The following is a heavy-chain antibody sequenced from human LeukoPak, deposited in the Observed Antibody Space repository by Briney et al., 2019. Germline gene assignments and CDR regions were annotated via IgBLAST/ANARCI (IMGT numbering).Heavy chain of an antibody. D-gene: IGHD3-9*01. Sequence: SVKVSCKASGGTFSSYAISWVRQTPGQGLEWMGRIIPIFGTANYAQKFQGRVTITTDESTSTAYMELSSLRPEDTAVYYCARDRYDILTGYYKDAYFDYWGQGTLVTVSS. V-gene: IGHV1-69*05. CDR2: IIPIFGTA. J-gene: IGHJ4*02. CDR3: ARDRYDILTGYYKDAYFDY. CDR1: GGTFSSYA.